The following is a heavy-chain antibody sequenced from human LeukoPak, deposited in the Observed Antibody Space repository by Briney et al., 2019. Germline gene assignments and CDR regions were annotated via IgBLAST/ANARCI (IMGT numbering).Heavy chain of an antibody. V-gene: IGHV3-23*01. CDR1: GFTFSSYA. CDR3: AKVNGYCSGGSCYSSGSYYYYGMDV. J-gene: IGHJ6*04. D-gene: IGHD2-15*01. Sequence: HPGGSLRLSCVASGFTFSSYAMSWVRQAPGKGLEWVSDIIDSGVITSYADSVKGRFTISRDNSKNTMYLQMNSLRAEDTALYYCAKVNGYCSGGSCYSSGSYYYYGMDVWGKGTTVTVSS. CDR2: IIDSGVIT.